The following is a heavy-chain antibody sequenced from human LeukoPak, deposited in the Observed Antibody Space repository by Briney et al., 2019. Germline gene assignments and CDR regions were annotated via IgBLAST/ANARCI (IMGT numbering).Heavy chain of an antibody. J-gene: IGHJ4*02. D-gene: IGHD6-19*01. CDR1: GDSVSSKIVA. CDR2: TYYRSKWYY. CDR3: ARGAVAEFDY. Sequence: SQTLSLTCAISGDSVSSKIVAWNWIRQSPSRGLEWLGRTYYRSKWYYDYAVSMKSRITINPDISKNQFSLQLNSVTPEDTAVYYCARGAVAEFDYWGQGTLVTVSS. V-gene: IGHV6-1*01.